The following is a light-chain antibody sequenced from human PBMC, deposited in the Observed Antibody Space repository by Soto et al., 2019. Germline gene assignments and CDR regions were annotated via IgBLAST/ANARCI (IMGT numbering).Light chain of an antibody. CDR3: QQYNSYSIT. V-gene: IGKV1-17*01. CDR2: DVS. J-gene: IGKJ5*01. CDR1: QGIRND. Sequence: DIQMTQSPSSLSASVGDRVTITCRASQGIRNDLGWYQQKPGRAPKLLIYDVSSLKSGVPSRFSGSGSGTEFTLTISSLQPDDFATYYCQQYNSYSITFGQGTRLEIK.